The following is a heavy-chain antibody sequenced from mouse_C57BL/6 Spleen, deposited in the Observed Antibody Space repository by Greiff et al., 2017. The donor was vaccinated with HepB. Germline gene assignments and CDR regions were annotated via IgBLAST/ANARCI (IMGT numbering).Heavy chain of an antibody. D-gene: IGHD1-1*01. V-gene: IGHV1-50*01. J-gene: IGHJ1*03. CDR3: ARVGSSSRYFDV. CDR2: IDPSDSYT. CDR1: GYTFTSYW. Sequence: QVQLQQPGAELVKPGASVKLSCKASGYTFTSYWMQWVKQRPGQGLEWIGEIDPSDSYTNYNQKFKGKATLTVDTSSSTAYMQLSSLTSEDSAVYYCARVGSSSRYFDVWGTGTTVTVSS.